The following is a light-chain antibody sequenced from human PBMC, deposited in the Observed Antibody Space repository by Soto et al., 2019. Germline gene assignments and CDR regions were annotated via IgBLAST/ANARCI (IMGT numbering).Light chain of an antibody. CDR2: GAS. J-gene: IGKJ1*01. CDR1: QSVSSSF. Sequence: DIVLTQSPGALSLSPGERATLSCRASQSVSSSFLAWYQQKPGQAPRLLIYGASSRATGIPARFSGSGSGTAFTLTISSLEPEDFAVYYCQQYDSSPRTFGQGTKVEIK. CDR3: QQYDSSPRT. V-gene: IGKV3-20*01.